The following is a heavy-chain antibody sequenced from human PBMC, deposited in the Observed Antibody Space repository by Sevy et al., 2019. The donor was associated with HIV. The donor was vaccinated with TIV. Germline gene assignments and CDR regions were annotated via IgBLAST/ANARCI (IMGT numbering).Heavy chain of an antibody. D-gene: IGHD6-13*01. CDR2: ISYDGRYK. CDR1: GFTFNSYA. V-gene: IGHV3-30*04. CDR3: ARDAAEGPYSSSWYSNWFDP. J-gene: IGHJ5*02. Sequence: GGSLRLSCAASGFTFNSYAMYWVRQAPGKGLEWVAVISYDGRYKYYADSVKGRFTISRDNSKNTQYLQMNGLGTEDTAVYYCARDAAEGPYSSSWYSNWFDPWGQGTLVTVSS.